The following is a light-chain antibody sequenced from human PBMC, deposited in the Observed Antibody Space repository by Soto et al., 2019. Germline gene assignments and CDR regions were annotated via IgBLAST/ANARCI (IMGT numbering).Light chain of an antibody. CDR3: QQSYSTPLT. Sequence: DIPMTQSPSSLSASVGDRVTITCRASQSISSYLNWYQQKPGKAPKLLIYAASSLQSGVPSRFSGSGSGTDFTLTISSLQPKDVATYECQQSYSTPLTFGGGTKVEIK. J-gene: IGKJ4*01. CDR1: QSISSY. V-gene: IGKV1-39*01. CDR2: AAS.